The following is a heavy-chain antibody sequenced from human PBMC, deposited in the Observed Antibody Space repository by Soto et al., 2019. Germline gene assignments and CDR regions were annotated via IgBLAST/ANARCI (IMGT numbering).Heavy chain of an antibody. CDR1: GGPIKTGDYY. CDR2: VFYSGAT. J-gene: IGHJ4*02. V-gene: IGHV4-30-4*01. D-gene: IGHD1-1*01. Sequence: QVQLKESGPGLVKPSETLSLTCNVSGGPIKTGDYYWNWIRQPPEKGLEWSGYVFYSGATYYSPSLKSRAAISMDTSKNQFSLSLTSVTAADTAVYYCARAGFSYGHLLFWGQGIRVTVST. CDR3: ARAGFSYGHLLF.